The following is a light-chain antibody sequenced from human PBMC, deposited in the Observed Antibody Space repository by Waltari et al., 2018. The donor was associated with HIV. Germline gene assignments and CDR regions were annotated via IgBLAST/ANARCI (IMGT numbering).Light chain of an antibody. Sequence: TQFPLSLTVSPGESASISSRATERLRHSNGRNYLDWYFQRPGHTPRLLIYLASNRASGVSDRFVGGGSGTDFTLRITRVEAADAGLYFCLQNIRAPFAFGQGT. V-gene: IGKV2-28*01. CDR3: LQNIRAPFA. J-gene: IGKJ2*01. CDR2: LAS. CDR1: ERLRHSNGRNY.